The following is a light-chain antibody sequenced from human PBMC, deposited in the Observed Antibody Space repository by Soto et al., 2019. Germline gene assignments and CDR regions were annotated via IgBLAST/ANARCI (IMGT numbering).Light chain of an antibody. Sequence: QSALTQPASVSGSPGQSITISCTGTSSDVGSYNLVSWYQQHPGKAPKLMLYEVSKRPSGVSNRFSGSKSGNTASLTISGLQAEDEADYYCCSYAGSSTWVFGTGTKLTVL. CDR1: SSDVGSYNL. CDR2: EVS. CDR3: CSYAGSSTWV. J-gene: IGLJ1*01. V-gene: IGLV2-23*02.